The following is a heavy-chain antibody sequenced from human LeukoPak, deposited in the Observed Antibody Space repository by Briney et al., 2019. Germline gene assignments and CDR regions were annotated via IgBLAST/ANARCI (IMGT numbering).Heavy chain of an antibody. CDR2: IYYSGSS. CDR3: ARANRYDLYFDY. D-gene: IGHD5-12*01. Sequence: PSETLSLTCTVSGGYISSYYWSWIRQPPGKGLEWIGYIYYSGSSNYNPSLKSRVTISVDTSKNQISLKLSSVTAADTAVYYCARANRYDLYFDYWGQGTPVTVSS. J-gene: IGHJ4*02. V-gene: IGHV4-59*01. CDR1: GGYISSYY.